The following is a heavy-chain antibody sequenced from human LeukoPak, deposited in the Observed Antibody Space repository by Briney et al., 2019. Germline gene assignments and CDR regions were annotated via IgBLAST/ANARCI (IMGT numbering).Heavy chain of an antibody. D-gene: IGHD2-21*02. V-gene: IGHV4-30-2*01. CDR3: ARTLAYCGGDCSGDYYYGMDV. Sequence: SETLSLTCTVSGGSLSSGGYYWSWIRQPPGKGLEWIGYIYHSGSTYYNPSLKSRVTISVDRSKNQFSLKLSSVTAADTAVYYCARTLAYCGGDCSGDYYYGMDVWGQGTTVTVSS. CDR2: IYHSGST. J-gene: IGHJ6*02. CDR1: GGSLSSGGYY.